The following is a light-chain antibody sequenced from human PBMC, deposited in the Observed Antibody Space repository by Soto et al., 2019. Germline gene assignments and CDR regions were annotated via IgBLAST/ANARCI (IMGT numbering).Light chain of an antibody. Sequence: EGVLTQSPGTLSLSPGERATLSCRASQSVSSSYLAWYQQKPGQAPRLLIYAASFRATGIPDRFSGSGSGTDFTLTISRLEPDDFAVYYCQQFGGSSYTFGQGTKREIK. CDR3: QQFGGSSYT. J-gene: IGKJ2*01. V-gene: IGKV3-20*01. CDR1: QSVSSSY. CDR2: AAS.